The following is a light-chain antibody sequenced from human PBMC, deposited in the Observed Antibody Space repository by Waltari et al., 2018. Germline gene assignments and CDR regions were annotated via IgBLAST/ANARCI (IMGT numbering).Light chain of an antibody. V-gene: IGKV1-12*01. CDR2: AAS. J-gene: IGKJ1*01. CDR1: QVSSNW. Sequence: DIQMTLSPSSVSASVGDRVTSVCRASQVSSNWLAWYQQKPGKAPKLLIYAASVLQTGVPSRFSGSGSGTDFTLTITNLQPEDFATYFCQQGASFPPTFGQGTKVEVK. CDR3: QQGASFPPT.